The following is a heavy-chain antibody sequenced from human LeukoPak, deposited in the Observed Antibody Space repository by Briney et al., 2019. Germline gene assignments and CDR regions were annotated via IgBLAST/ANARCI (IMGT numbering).Heavy chain of an antibody. V-gene: IGHV4-34*01. D-gene: IGHD6-13*01. CDR1: GGSFSGYY. CDR2: INHSGST. Sequence: PSETLSLTCAVYGGSFSGYYWSWIRQPPGKGLEWIGEINHSGSTNYNPSLKSRVTISVDTSKNQFSLKLSPVTAADTAVYYCARDSFPAAADGGFDYWGQGTLVTVSS. J-gene: IGHJ4*02. CDR3: ARDSFPAAADGGFDY.